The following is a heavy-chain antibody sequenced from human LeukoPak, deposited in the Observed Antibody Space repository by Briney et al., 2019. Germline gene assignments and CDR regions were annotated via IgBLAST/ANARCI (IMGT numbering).Heavy chain of an antibody. Sequence: SGTLCLTCVVSGYSISSGYYWGWIRQPPGKGLEWIGSVFHSGRTNYNPSLKSRVTISVDKSKNQFSLKLSSVTAADTAVYYCAKVAPSDFDYWGHGTLVTVSS. CDR3: AKVAPSDFDY. J-gene: IGHJ4*01. CDR2: VFHSGRT. CDR1: GYSISSGYY. D-gene: IGHD2-15*01. V-gene: IGHV4-38-2*01.